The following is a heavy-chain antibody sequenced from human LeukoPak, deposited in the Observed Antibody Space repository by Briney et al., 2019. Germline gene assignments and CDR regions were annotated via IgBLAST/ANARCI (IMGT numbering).Heavy chain of an antibody. CDR1: GFTFSSYW. V-gene: IGHV3-74*01. CDR2: INGDGSST. J-gene: IGHJ4*02. Sequence: GGSLRLSCAASGFTFSSYWMHWVRHAPGKGLVWVSRINGDGSSTNYADSVKGRFTISRDNAKNTLYLQMSSLRAEDTAVYYCARELAAGIWGQGTLVTVSS. CDR3: ARELAAGI. D-gene: IGHD6-19*01.